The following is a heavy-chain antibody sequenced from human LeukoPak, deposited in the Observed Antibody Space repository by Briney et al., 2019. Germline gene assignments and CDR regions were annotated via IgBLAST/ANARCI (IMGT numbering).Heavy chain of an antibody. Sequence: SETLSLTCTVSGGSISSYYWSWIRQPPGKGLEWIGYIYYGGSTNYNPSLKSRVTISLDTSKNQFSLKLGSVTAADTAVYFCARGDSGWKRVDYWGQGTLVIVSS. V-gene: IGHV4-59*01. J-gene: IGHJ4*02. CDR2: IYYGGST. CDR1: GGSISSYY. CDR3: ARGDSGWKRVDY. D-gene: IGHD6-19*01.